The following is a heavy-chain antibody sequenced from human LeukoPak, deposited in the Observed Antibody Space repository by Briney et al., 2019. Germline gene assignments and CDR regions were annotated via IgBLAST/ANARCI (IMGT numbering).Heavy chain of an antibody. CDR2: ISSSSSYI. CDR1: GFTFSSYS. Sequence: PGGSLRLSCAASGFTFSSYSMNWVRQAPGKGLEWVSSISSSSSYIYYADSVKGRFTISRDNAKNTLYLQMNSLRAEDTAVYYCARDWDAYNSDCWGQGTLVTVSS. V-gene: IGHV3-21*01. D-gene: IGHD5-24*01. J-gene: IGHJ4*02. CDR3: ARDWDAYNSDC.